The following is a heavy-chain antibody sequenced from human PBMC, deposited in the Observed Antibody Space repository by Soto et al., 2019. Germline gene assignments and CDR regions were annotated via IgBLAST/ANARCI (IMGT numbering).Heavy chain of an antibody. V-gene: IGHV4-34*01. Sequence: PSETLSLTCAVYGGSFSDYYWTWIRQPPGKGLEWIGEIGHSGSTNYNPSLRSRVTISLDTSKNQFSLNLSSVTAADTGVYYCARVRILLGEHYYYGMDVWGRGASVTVSS. D-gene: IGHD3-16*01. CDR1: GGSFSDYY. CDR2: IGHSGST. J-gene: IGHJ6*02. CDR3: ARVRILLGEHYYYGMDV.